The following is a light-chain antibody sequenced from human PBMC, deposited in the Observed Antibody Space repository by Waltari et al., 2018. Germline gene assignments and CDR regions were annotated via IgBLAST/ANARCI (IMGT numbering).Light chain of an antibody. CDR1: SGSVSTNHN. J-gene: IGLJ3*02. Sequence: QTVVTQESSFSVSPGGTVTLTCGLTSGSVSTNHNSRWPQQTPGQPPRPLTYRTTTRSSGAPDRFSGSIVGNKAALTITGAQADDESYYYCELHMCSGIWVFGGGTKLTVL. V-gene: IGLV8-61*01. CDR3: ELHMCSGIWV. CDR2: RTT.